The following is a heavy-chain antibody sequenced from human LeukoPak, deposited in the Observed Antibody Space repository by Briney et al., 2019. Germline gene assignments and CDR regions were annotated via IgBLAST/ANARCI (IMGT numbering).Heavy chain of an antibody. Sequence: ASVKVSCKASGYTFTSYYMHWVRQAPGQGLEWMGIINPSGGSTSYAQKFQGRVTMTRDTSTSTVYMELSSQRSEDTAVYYCARGGSSGYYGTSNWFDPWGQGTLVTVSS. V-gene: IGHV1-46*01. CDR1: GYTFTSYY. J-gene: IGHJ5*02. D-gene: IGHD3-22*01. CDR2: INPSGGST. CDR3: ARGGSSGYYGTSNWFDP.